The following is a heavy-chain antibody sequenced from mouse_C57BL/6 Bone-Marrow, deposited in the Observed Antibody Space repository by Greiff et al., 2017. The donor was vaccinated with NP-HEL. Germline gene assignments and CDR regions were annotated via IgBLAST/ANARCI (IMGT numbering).Heavy chain of an antibody. Sequence: VQLQQSGAELMKPGASVKLSCKATGYTFTGYWIEWVKQRPGHGLEWIGEILPGSGSTNYTEKFKGKATFTADTTSNTAYMQLSSLTTEDSAIYYCARSLWTGVWGTGTTVTVSS. CDR2: ILPGSGST. V-gene: IGHV1-9*01. D-gene: IGHD1-1*02. CDR1: GYTFTGYW. CDR3: ARSLWTGV. J-gene: IGHJ1*03.